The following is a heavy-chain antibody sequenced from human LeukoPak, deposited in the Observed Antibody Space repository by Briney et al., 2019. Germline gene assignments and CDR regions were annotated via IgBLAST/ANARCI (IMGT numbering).Heavy chain of an antibody. CDR2: INPNSGGT. CDR3: ARRVGYDSSGYYYVSTGSLVY. V-gene: IGHV1-2*02. D-gene: IGHD3-22*01. Sequence: ASVKVSCKTSGYTFTGYYMLWVREAPGQGLECMGWINPNSGGTNYAQKFQGRVTMTRDTSISRAYMELSRLTSDDTAVYYCARRVGYDSSGYYYVSTGSLVYWGQGTLVTVSS. J-gene: IGHJ4*02. CDR1: GYTFTGYY.